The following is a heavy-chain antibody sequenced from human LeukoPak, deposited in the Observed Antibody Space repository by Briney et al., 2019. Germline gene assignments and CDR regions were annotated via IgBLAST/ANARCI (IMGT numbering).Heavy chain of an antibody. CDR2: IYYSGST. D-gene: IGHD3-9*01. CDR1: GGSISSYY. J-gene: IGHJ3*02. Sequence: PSETLSLTCTVSGGSISSYYWSWIRQPPGKGLEWIGYIYYSGSTNYNPSLRSRVTISVDTSKNQFSLKLSSVTAADTAVYYCARLLYYDILTGRAFDIWGQGTMVTVSS. V-gene: IGHV4-59*01. CDR3: ARLLYYDILTGRAFDI.